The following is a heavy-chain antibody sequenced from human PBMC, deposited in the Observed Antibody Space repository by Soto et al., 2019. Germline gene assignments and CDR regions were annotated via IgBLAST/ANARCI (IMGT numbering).Heavy chain of an antibody. Sequence: EVQLLESGGGLVKPGGPVRLSCAASGFPFSSYAMSWFPQAPGKGLEWVSAISGSGGSTYYADSVKGRFTISRDNSKNTLYLQMNSLRAEDTAVYYCAKDKYGDSGYYYYGMDVWGQGTTVTVSS. CDR3: AKDKYGDSGYYYYGMDV. CDR2: ISGSGGST. D-gene: IGHD4-17*01. V-gene: IGHV3-23*01. J-gene: IGHJ6*02. CDR1: GFPFSSYA.